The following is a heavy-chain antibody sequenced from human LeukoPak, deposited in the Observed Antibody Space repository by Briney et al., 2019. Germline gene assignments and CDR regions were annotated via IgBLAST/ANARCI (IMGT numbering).Heavy chain of an antibody. Sequence: GGSLRLSCAASGFTFSSYAMSWVRQAPGKGLEWVSAISGSGGSTYYADSVKGRFTISRDNSKSTLYLQMNSLRAEDTAVYYCTKGHSIVVVRAATGLWGQGTLVTVSS. D-gene: IGHD2-2*01. V-gene: IGHV3-23*01. J-gene: IGHJ4*02. CDR1: GFTFSSYA. CDR2: ISGSGGST. CDR3: TKGHSIVVVRAATGL.